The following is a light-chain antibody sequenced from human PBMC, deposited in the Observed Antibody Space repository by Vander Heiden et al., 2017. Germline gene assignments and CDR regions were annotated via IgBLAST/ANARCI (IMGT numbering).Light chain of an antibody. J-gene: IGKJ3*01. CDR2: DAS. Sequence: DIQMTHSPSTPSASVGDRVTITCRASQSIGNWLAWFQQKPGKAPKLLISDASNLESGVPSRFSSSGYGTEITLTISGLQPDGFATYYCQQYNNYLFTFGPGTKVDIK. V-gene: IGKV1-5*01. CDR1: QSIGNW. CDR3: QQYNNYLFT.